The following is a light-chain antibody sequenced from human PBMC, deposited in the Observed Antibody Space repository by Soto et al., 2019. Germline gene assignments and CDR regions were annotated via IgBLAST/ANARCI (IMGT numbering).Light chain of an antibody. J-gene: IGKJ1*01. CDR1: RTVDSTY. V-gene: IGKV3-20*01. CDR2: AVS. Sequence: EIVLTQAPCTLSMSPVERATLSCTSSRTVDSTYLAWYQQKPGQAPRLLIYAVSDRATGTPDRFSGSGSGTDFTLTISRLEPEDFAVYYCQQYVGSSRTFGQGTKVDIK. CDR3: QQYVGSSRT.